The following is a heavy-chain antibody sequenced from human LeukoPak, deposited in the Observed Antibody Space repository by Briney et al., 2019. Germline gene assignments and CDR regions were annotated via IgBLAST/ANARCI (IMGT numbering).Heavy chain of an antibody. J-gene: IGHJ3*02. V-gene: IGHV4-61*02. D-gene: IGHD3-10*01. CDR1: GGPISSGSYY. CDR2: ISTSGTS. Sequence: SETLSLTCTVSGGPISSGSYYWSWIRQPAGKGLEWIGRISTSGTSNYNPSLNSRVTISLDTSKNQFSLRLSSVTAADTAVYYCARDMYYNPVRFDIWGQGTMVTVSS. CDR3: ARDMYYNPVRFDI.